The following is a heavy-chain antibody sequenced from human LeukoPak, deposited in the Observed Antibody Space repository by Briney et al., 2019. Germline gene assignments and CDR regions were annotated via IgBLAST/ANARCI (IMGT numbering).Heavy chain of an antibody. CDR3: ARHQYDFWSGYYEIFDY. Sequence: SYYWLSWVRQPPGKGLEWIGSIYYSGSTYYNPSLKSRVTISVDTSKNQFSLKLSSVTAADTAVYYCARHQYDFWSGYYEIFDYWGQGTLVTVSS. D-gene: IGHD3-3*01. CDR1: SYY. J-gene: IGHJ4*02. V-gene: IGHV4-39*01. CDR2: IYYSGST.